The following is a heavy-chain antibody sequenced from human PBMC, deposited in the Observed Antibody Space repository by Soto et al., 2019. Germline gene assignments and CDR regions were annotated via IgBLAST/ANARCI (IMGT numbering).Heavy chain of an antibody. CDR3: AKDAPYRRYYGSGSYIGY. V-gene: IGHV3-30*18. D-gene: IGHD3-10*01. CDR2: ISYDGSNK. J-gene: IGHJ4*02. CDR1: GFTFSSYG. Sequence: GSLRLSCAASGFTFSSYGMHWVRQAPGKGLEWVAVISYDGSNKYYADSVKGRFTISRDNSKNTLYLQMNSLRAEDTAVYYCAKDAPYRRYYGSGSYIGYWGQGTLVTVSS.